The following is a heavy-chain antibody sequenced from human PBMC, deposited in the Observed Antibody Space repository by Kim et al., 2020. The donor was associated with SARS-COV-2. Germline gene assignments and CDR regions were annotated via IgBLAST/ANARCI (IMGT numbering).Heavy chain of an antibody. Sequence: GGSLRLSCAASGFTFSSYAMHWVRQAPGKGLEWVAVISYDGSNKYYADSVKGRFTISRDNSKNTLYLQMNSLRAEDTAVYYCARADFYTVTTPDYWGQGTLVTVSS. CDR3: ARADFYTVTTPDY. J-gene: IGHJ4*02. CDR1: GFTFSSYA. D-gene: IGHD4-17*01. CDR2: ISYDGSNK. V-gene: IGHV3-30*04.